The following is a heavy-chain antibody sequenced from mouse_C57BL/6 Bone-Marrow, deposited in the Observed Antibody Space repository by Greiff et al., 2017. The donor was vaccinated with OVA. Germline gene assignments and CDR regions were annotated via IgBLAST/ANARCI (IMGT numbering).Heavy chain of an antibody. D-gene: IGHD4-1*01. CDR1: GYTFTSYW. Sequence: VQLQQPGAELVKPGASVKLSCKASGYTFTSYWMHWVKQRPGQGLEWIGMIHPNSGSTNYNEKFKSKATLTVDKSSSTAYMQLSSLTSEDSAVYYCAELGGGKNAMDYWGQGTSVTVSS. CDR2: IHPNSGST. V-gene: IGHV1-64*01. J-gene: IGHJ4*01. CDR3: AELGGGKNAMDY.